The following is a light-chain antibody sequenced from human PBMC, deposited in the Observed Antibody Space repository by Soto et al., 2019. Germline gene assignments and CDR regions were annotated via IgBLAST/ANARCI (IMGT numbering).Light chain of an antibody. CDR2: GAS. CDR3: LKDINYPWK. J-gene: IGKJ1*01. CDR1: QGISSW. Sequence: DIQITQSPSTLSASVGDRVTITCPASQGISSWLAWYQQKPGKPPKVLIYGASNLQSGVPPRFSGSGSGTDFTLAISSLQPEDSATYYCLKDINYPWKFGKGNKVDTK. V-gene: IGKV1-5*01.